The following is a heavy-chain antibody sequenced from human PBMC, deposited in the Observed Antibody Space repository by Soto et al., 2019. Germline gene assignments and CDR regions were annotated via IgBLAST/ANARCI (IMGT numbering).Heavy chain of an antibody. CDR3: ARGLYTAMVLPLYNWFEP. Sequence: SETLSLTCTVSGASISENNYYWGWIRQPPGKGLEWIGSIFFSGSTQSNESLKSRVTLSVDTSKNQFSLKLSSVTAADTAVYYCARGLYTAMVLPLYNWFEPWGQGTLVTVSS. CDR1: GASISENNYY. J-gene: IGHJ5*02. D-gene: IGHD5-18*01. CDR2: IFFSGST. V-gene: IGHV4-39*07.